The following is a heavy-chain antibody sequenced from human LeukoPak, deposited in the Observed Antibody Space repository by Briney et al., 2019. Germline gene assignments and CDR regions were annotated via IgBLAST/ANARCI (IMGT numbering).Heavy chain of an antibody. CDR3: ARSLGGAYDY. J-gene: IGHJ4*02. D-gene: IGHD3-16*01. CDR1: GFPFSSYW. V-gene: IGHV3-74*01. CDR2: INIDGSNT. Sequence: GGSLRLSCAASGFPFSSYWMHWVRQAPGKGLVRISRINIDGSNTNYADSVKGRFTISRDNAKNTLYLQMDSLRAEDTAVYYCARSLGGAYDYWGEGTLVTVSS.